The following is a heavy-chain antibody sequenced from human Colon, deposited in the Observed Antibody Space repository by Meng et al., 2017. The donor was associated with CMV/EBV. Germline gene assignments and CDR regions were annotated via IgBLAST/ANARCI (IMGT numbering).Heavy chain of an antibody. D-gene: IGHD3-22*01. CDR3: ATVSSGYYLYFQH. Sequence: VQLVQSGGEVEKHGASVKLSCKASGYTFTGYYMHWGRQAPGQGLEWMGWINPNSGGTNYAQKFQGRVTMTRDTSISTAYMELSRLRSDDTAVYYCATVSSGYYLYFQHWGQGTLVTVSS. CDR2: INPNSGGT. CDR1: GYTFTGYY. J-gene: IGHJ1*01. V-gene: IGHV1-2*02.